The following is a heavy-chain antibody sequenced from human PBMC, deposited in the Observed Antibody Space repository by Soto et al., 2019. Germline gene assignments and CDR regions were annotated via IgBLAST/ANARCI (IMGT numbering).Heavy chain of an antibody. CDR1: GYSFTSYW. CDR2: IYPGDSDT. V-gene: IGHV5-51*01. J-gene: IGHJ6*02. Sequence: GESLKISCKGSGYSFTSYWIGWVRQMPGKGLEWMGIIYPGDSDTRYSPSFQGQVTISADKSISTAYLQWSSLKASDTAMYYCALTPLVDVFRYFDRETYYYYGMDVWGQGTTVTVSS. CDR3: ALTPLVDVFRYFDRETYYYYGMDV. D-gene: IGHD3-9*01.